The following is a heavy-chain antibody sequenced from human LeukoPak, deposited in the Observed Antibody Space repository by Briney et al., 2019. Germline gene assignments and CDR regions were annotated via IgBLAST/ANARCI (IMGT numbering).Heavy chain of an antibody. D-gene: IGHD5-24*01. CDR3: AKDLGQMATRSVDYFDY. Sequence: GGSLRLSCAASGFTFSSFGMHRVRQAPGKGLEWVAFIRSDGSNKYYPDSVKGRFTISRDNSKNTLYLQMNSLRAEDTAVYYCAKDLGQMATRSVDYFDYWGQGTLVTVSS. CDR1: GFTFSSFG. J-gene: IGHJ4*02. V-gene: IGHV3-30*02. CDR2: IRSDGSNK.